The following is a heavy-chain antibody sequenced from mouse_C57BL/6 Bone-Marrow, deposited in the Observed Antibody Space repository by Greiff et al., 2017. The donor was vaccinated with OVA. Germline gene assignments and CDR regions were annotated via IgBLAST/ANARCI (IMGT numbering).Heavy chain of an antibody. CDR1: GFSLSTSGMG. CDR2: ISWDDDK. J-gene: IGHJ2*01. V-gene: IGHV8-12*01. CDR3: ARMEGNSLFDY. D-gene: IGHD2-1*01. Sequence: QVTLKECGPGILQSSQTLSLTCSFSGFSLSTSGMGVSWIRQPSGKGLEWLVHISWDDDKRNNPSLKSRLTISKDTSINQVFLKFTSVDTADTATYYCARMEGNSLFDYWGQGTTLTVSS.